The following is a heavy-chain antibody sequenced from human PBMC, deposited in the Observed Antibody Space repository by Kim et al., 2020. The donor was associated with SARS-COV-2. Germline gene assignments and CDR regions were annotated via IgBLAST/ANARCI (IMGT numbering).Heavy chain of an antibody. V-gene: IGHV4-31*03. CDR3: ARESGTTREDAFDI. D-gene: IGHD1-1*01. CDR2: IYYSGST. Sequence: SETLSLTCTVSGGSISSGGYYWSWIRQHPGKGLEWIGYIYYSGSTYYNPSLKSRVTISVDTSKNQFSLKLSSVTAADTAVYYCARESGTTREDAFDIWGQGKMVTVSS. J-gene: IGHJ3*02. CDR1: GGSISSGGYY.